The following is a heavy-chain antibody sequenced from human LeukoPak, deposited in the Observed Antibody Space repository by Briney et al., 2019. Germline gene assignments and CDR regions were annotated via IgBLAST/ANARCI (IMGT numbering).Heavy chain of an antibody. Sequence: ASVKVSCKASGYTFTSYGISWVRQAPGQGLEWMGWISAYNGNTNYAQKLQGRVTMTTDTSTSTAYMELRSLRSDDTAVYYSARVALDILTGYYIFDYWGQGTLVTVSS. J-gene: IGHJ4*02. CDR3: ARVALDILTGYYIFDY. V-gene: IGHV1-18*01. CDR2: ISAYNGNT. D-gene: IGHD3-9*01. CDR1: GYTFTSYG.